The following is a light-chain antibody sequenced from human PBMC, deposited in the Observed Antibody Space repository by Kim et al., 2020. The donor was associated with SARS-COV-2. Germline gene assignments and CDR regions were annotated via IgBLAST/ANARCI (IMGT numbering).Light chain of an antibody. CDR1: QGISSA. Sequence: AIQLTQSPSSLSASVGDRVTITCRAGQGISSALAWYQQKPGKAPKLLIYDASSLESGVPLRFSGSGSGTDFTLTISSLQPEDFATYYCQQFNIYPYTFGQGTKLEI. CDR2: DAS. CDR3: QQFNIYPYT. J-gene: IGKJ2*01. V-gene: IGKV1-13*02.